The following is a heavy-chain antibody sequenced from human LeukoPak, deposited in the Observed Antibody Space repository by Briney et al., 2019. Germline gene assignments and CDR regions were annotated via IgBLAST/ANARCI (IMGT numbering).Heavy chain of an antibody. V-gene: IGHV3-9*03. Sequence: GRSLRLSCAASGFTFDDYAMHWVRQAPGKGLEWVSGISWNSGGIVYADSVKGRFTISRDNAKNSLYLQMNSLRAEDMAFYYCVKDMTSGYIYGFFDYWGQGTLVTVSS. CDR3: VKDMTSGYIYGFFDY. J-gene: IGHJ4*02. CDR1: GFTFDDYA. CDR2: ISWNSGGI. D-gene: IGHD5-18*01.